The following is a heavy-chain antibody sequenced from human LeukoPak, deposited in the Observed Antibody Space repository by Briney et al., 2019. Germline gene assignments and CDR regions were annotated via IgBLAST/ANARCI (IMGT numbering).Heavy chain of an antibody. CDR2: TSSGGDYT. V-gene: IGHV3-23*01. CDR1: GFTFSIYA. J-gene: IGHJ5*01. CDR3: AKDRPNYYESNGHYYRRDGDS. Sequence: GGSLKLSCTASGFTFSIYAMSWVRQAPGQGLEWISSTSSGGDYTNYAGSVKGRFTISRDTSKNTLYLQMNSLRAEDTATYYCAKDRPNYYESNGHYYRRDGDSWGQGTLVTVSS. D-gene: IGHD3-22*01.